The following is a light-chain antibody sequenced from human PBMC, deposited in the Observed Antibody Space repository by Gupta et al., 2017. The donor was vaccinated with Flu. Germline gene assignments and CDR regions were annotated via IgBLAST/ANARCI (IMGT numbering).Light chain of an antibody. V-gene: IGKV1-5*03. J-gene: IGKJ2*01. Sequence: DIQMTQSPSTLSASVGDRVTITCRASQNIPNWLAWFQQKPGKAPKLLIYKASSLESRVPSRCSGIGSEAEFTLTISSLQPDDFATYYCQQENSYPYTCGQGTKVEIK. CDR2: KAS. CDR1: QNIPNW. CDR3: QQENSYPYT.